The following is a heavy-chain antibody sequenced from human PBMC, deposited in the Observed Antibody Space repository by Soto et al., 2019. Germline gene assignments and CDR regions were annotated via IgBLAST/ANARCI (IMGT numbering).Heavy chain of an antibody. CDR2: IWHDGLKK. V-gene: IGHV3-33*01. J-gene: IGHJ4*02. CDR3: ARDRGADAPIDF. CDR1: RFTFSDSG. Sequence: QVQLVESGGGVVQPERSLRLSCVASRFTFSDSGMHWVRQAPGKGLEWVAVIWHDGLKKDYVDSVKGRFTVSRDNSKNTLYLQMNSLRVADTATSYCARDRGADAPIDFWGQGTLVTVSS.